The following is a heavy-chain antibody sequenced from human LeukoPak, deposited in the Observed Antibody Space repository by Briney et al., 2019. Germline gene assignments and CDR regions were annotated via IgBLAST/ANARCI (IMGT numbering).Heavy chain of an antibody. Sequence: GESLKISCQGFGYPFTTSWIGWVWQLPGRGLEWTTIIYAGNSDAKYSPSFQGQVSISTDRSISTAYLHWSSLKASDTAIYYCAIINHPDGRVYWGQGTLVTVSP. D-gene: IGHD5-24*01. CDR1: GYPFTTSW. CDR2: IYAGNSDA. V-gene: IGHV5-51*01. CDR3: AIINHPDGRVY. J-gene: IGHJ4*02.